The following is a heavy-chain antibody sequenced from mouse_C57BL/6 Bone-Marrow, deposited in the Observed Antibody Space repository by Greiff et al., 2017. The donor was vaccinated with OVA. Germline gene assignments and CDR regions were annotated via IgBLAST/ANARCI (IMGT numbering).Heavy chain of an antibody. D-gene: IGHD1-1*01. CDR1: GFSLTSYG. CDR2: IWGDGST. CDR3: AKPRHYYGSSYWYFDV. V-gene: IGHV2-3*01. J-gene: IGHJ1*03. Sequence: QVQLQQSGPGLVAPSQCLSITCTVSGFSLTSYGVSWVRQPPGKGLEWLGVIWGDGSTNYHSALISSLSTSKDNSKSQIFLKLNSLQTDDTATYYCAKPRHYYGSSYWYFDVWGTGTTVTVSS.